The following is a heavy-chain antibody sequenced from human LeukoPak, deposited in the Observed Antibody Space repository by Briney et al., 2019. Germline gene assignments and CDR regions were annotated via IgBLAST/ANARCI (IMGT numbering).Heavy chain of an antibody. CDR1: GGSFSGYY. CDR2: INHSGST. CDR3: ARRWFSSWYGNVDY. V-gene: IGHV4-34*01. Sequence: SETLSLTCAVYGGSFSGYYWSWIRQPPGKGLEWIGEINHSGSTNYNPSLKSRVTISVDTSKNQFSLKLSSVTAADTAVYYCARRWFSSWYGNVDYWGQGTLVTVSS. J-gene: IGHJ4*02. D-gene: IGHD6-13*01.